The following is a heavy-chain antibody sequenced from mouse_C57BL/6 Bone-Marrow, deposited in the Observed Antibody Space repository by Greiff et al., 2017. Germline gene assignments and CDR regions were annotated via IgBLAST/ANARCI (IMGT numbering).Heavy chain of an antibody. J-gene: IGHJ1*03. CDR1: GFTFSSYT. V-gene: IGHV5-9*01. Sequence: EVQLVESGGGLVKPGGSLKLSCAASGFTFSSYTMSWVRQTPGKRLQWVAAISGGGGNTYYPDSLKGRFTISRDNDKNILYLQMSSLRSEDTALYYGSRQVTTVLATKYFDVWGTGTTVTVSS. D-gene: IGHD1-1*01. CDR2: ISGGGGNT. CDR3: SRQVTTVLATKYFDV.